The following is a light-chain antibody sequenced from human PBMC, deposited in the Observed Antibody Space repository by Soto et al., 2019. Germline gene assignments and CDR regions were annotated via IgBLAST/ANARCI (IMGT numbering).Light chain of an antibody. CDR1: QNIHNN. Sequence: EIMMTQSPVTLSVSPGERATLSCRASQNIHNNLAWYQQRPGQPPRLLVYAASTRATGTPVRFSGGGSGTEFTPTISRLQPEDFAVYYCQQYHNWPSRTFGPGTNLEIK. CDR2: AAS. CDR3: QQYHNWPSRT. V-gene: IGKV3-15*01. J-gene: IGKJ2*01.